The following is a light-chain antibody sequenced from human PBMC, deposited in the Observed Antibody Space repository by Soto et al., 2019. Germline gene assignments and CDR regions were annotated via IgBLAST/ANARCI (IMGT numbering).Light chain of an antibody. V-gene: IGLV6-57*04. Sequence: NFMLTQPHSVSASPGKTVTISCTRSSGSIANNYVQWFQQRPGSAPTIVIYEDNQRPSGVPDRFSGSIDSSANSASLTISGLKTEDEADYYCQSYDSSSRVFTKRVFGGGTKLTVL. CDR3: QSYDSSSRVFTKRV. CDR1: SGSIANNY. CDR2: EDN. J-gene: IGLJ3*02.